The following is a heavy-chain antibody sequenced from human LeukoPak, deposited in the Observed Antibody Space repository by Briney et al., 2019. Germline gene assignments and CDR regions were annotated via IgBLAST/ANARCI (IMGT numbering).Heavy chain of an antibody. J-gene: IGHJ4*02. V-gene: IGHV3-7*01. CDR3: ARGGAFFDY. D-gene: IGHD3-3*02. CDR1: GVTFTSYW. CDR2: IKQDGSEK. Sequence: GGSLRLSCAASGVTFTSYWMSWVRQAPGKGLEWVANIKQDGSEKYYVDSVKGRFTISRDNAKKSLYLQMNSLRAEDTAVYHCARGGAFFDYWGQGTLVTVSS.